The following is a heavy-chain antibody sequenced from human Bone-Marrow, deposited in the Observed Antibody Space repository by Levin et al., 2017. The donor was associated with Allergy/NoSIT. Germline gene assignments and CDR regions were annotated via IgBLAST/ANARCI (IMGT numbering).Heavy chain of an antibody. J-gene: IGHJ6*03. CDR1: GFTVSSNY. CDR2: IYSGGST. CDR3: ARDRSSWRGYYMDV. Sequence: GGSLRLSCAASGFTVSSNYMSWVRQAPGKGLEWVSVIYSGGSTYYADSVKGRFTISRDNSKNTLYLQMNSLRAEDTAVYYCARDRSSWRGYYMDVWGKGTTVTVSS. V-gene: IGHV3-66*01. D-gene: IGHD6-13*01.